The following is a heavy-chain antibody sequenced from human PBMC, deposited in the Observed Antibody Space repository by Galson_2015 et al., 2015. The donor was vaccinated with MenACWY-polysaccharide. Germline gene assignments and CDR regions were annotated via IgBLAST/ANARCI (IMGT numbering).Heavy chain of an antibody. CDR1: GYIFTSYG. V-gene: IGHV1-18*01. D-gene: IGHD3-22*01. CDR3: ARDSRFSDSSAYPLDY. J-gene: IGHJ4*02. Sequence: SVKVSCKASGYIFTSYGISWVRQAPGQTFEWMGWITAYDGKTKYAQKFQGRVTLTTDTSTSTAYMELRSLRSDDTAVYYCARDSRFSDSSAYPLDYWGQGTLVTVPS. CDR2: ITAYDGKT.